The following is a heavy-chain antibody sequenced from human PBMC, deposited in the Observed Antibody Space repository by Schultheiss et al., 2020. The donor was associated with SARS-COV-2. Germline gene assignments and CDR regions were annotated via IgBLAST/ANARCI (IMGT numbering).Heavy chain of an antibody. J-gene: IGHJ4*02. CDR3: ARDGGIAAAGLGTFDY. V-gene: IGHV3-21*04. D-gene: IGHD6-13*01. Sequence: GGSLRLSCAASGFTFSSYSMNWVRQAPGKGLEWVSSISSSSSYIYYADSVKGRFTISRDNAKNSLYLQMNSLRAEDTAVYYCARDGGIAAAGLGTFDYWGQGTLVTVSS. CDR2: ISSSSSYI. CDR1: GFTFSSYS.